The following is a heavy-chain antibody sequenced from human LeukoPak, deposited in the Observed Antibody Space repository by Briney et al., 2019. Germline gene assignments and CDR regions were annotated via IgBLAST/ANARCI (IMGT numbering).Heavy chain of an antibody. CDR3: ASGGGFWSGKYYFDY. J-gene: IGHJ4*02. D-gene: IGHD3-3*01. CDR2: IKQDGSEK. V-gene: IGHV3-7*01. Sequence: GRSLRLSCAASGFTFSSYWMSWVRQAPGKGLEWVANIKQDGSEKYYVDSVKGRFTISRDNAKNSLYLQMNSLRAEDTAVYYCASGGGFWSGKYYFDYWGQGTLVTVSS. CDR1: GFTFSSYW.